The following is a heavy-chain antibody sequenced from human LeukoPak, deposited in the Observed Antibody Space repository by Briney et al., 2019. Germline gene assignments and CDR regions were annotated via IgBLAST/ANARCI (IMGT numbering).Heavy chain of an antibody. D-gene: IGHD4-23*01. V-gene: IGHV1-8*03. CDR1: GDTFTRYD. Sequence: GASVKVSCKASGDTFTRYDINWVRQATGQGLEWMGWMNPNSGHTGYAQKFQGRVIITRNTSINTAYMELSSLTSEDKALYYCARAVTVGGINLYYFDYWGQGTLVTVSS. CDR2: MNPNSGHT. J-gene: IGHJ4*02. CDR3: ARAVTVGGINLYYFDY.